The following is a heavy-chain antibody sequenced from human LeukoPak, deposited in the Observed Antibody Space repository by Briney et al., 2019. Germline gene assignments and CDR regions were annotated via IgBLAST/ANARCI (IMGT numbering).Heavy chain of an antibody. Sequence: ASVKVSCKASGYTFTSYDINWVRQATGQGLEWMGWMNPNSGGTNYAQKFQGRVTMTRDTSISTAYMELSRLRSDDTAVYYCARSGSAHNFDYWGQGTLVTVSS. D-gene: IGHD6-6*01. V-gene: IGHV1-2*02. J-gene: IGHJ4*02. CDR1: GYTFTSYD. CDR2: MNPNSGGT. CDR3: ARSGSAHNFDY.